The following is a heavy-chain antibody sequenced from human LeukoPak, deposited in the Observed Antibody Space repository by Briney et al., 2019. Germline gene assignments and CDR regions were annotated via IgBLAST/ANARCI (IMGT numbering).Heavy chain of an antibody. CDR3: AKDRKPMIVVVTQTTPYDY. Sequence: GGSLRLSCAASGFTFSSYAMSWVRQAPGMGLEWVSAISGSGGSTYYADSVKGRFTISRDNSKNTLYLQMNSLRAEDTAVYYCAKDRKPMIVVVTQTTPYDYWGQGTLVTVSS. CDR2: ISGSGGST. D-gene: IGHD3-22*01. V-gene: IGHV3-23*01. J-gene: IGHJ4*02. CDR1: GFTFSSYA.